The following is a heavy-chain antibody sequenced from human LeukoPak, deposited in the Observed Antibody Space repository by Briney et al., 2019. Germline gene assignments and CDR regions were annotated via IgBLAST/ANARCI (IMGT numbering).Heavy chain of an antibody. CDR3: ARGGIADY. V-gene: IGHV4-34*01. J-gene: IGHJ4*02. Sequence: SETLSLTCAVYGGSFSGYYWSWIRQPPGKGLEWIGEINHSGSTNYNPSLKSRVTISVDTSKNQFSLKLSSVTAADTAVYYCARGGIADYWGQGTLVTVSS. CDR1: GGSFSGYY. CDR2: INHSGST. D-gene: IGHD1-14*01.